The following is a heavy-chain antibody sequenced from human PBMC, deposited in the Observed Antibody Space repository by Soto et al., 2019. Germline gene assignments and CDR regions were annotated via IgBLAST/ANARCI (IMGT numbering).Heavy chain of an antibody. V-gene: IGHV6-1*01. D-gene: IGHD3-3*01. CDR3: ARGGTYYDFWSGSFYYYYGMDV. J-gene: IGHJ6*02. CDR2: TYYRSKWYN. CDR1: GDSVSSNSAA. Sequence: SQTLSLTCAISGDSVSSNSAAWNWIRQSPSRGLELLGRTYYRSKWYNDYAVSVKSRITINPDTSKNQFSLQLNSVTPEDTAVYYCARGGTYYDFWSGSFYYYYGMDVWGQGTTVTVSS.